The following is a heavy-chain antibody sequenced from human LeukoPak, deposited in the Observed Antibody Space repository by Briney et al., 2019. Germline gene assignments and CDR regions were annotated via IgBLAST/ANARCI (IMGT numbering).Heavy chain of an antibody. CDR3: AREGEGCSTTSCYYFDY. CDR1: GGSISSYY. D-gene: IGHD2-2*01. J-gene: IGHJ4*02. Sequence: SETLSLTCTVSGGSISSYYWSWIRQPPGKGLEWIGEINHSGSTNYNPSLKSRVTISVDTSKNQFSLKLSSVTAADTAVYYCAREGEGCSTTSCYYFDYWGQGTLVTVSS. V-gene: IGHV4-34*01. CDR2: INHSGST.